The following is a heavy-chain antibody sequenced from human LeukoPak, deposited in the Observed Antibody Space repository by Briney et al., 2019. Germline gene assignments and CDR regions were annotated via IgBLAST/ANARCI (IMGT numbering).Heavy chain of an antibody. V-gene: IGHV1-2*02. CDR3: AREVLGRGFDY. D-gene: IGHD3-16*01. Sequence: ASVKLSCKASGYTFTGYYMHWVRQAPGQGLEWMGWINPNSGGTSYAQKFQGRVTMTRDTSISTAYMELSSLRSDDTAVYYCAREVLGRGFDYWGQGTLVTVSS. J-gene: IGHJ4*02. CDR1: GYTFTGYY. CDR2: INPNSGGT.